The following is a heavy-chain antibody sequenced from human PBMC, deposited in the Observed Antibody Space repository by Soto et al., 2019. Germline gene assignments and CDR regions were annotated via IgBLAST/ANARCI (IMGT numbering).Heavy chain of an antibody. Sequence: QVQLVQSGAEVKKPGSSVKVSCKASGGTFSSYAISWVRQAPGQGLEWMGGIIPIFGTANYAQKFQGRVTIPADESTSTAYMELSSLRSEDTAVYYCARAVTMVRGVILYYYYGMDVWGQGTTVTVSS. D-gene: IGHD3-10*01. V-gene: IGHV1-69*01. CDR1: GGTFSSYA. CDR2: IIPIFGTA. CDR3: ARAVTMVRGVILYYYYGMDV. J-gene: IGHJ6*02.